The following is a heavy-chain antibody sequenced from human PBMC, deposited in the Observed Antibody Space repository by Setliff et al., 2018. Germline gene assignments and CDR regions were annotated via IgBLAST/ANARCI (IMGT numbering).Heavy chain of an antibody. Sequence: SETLSLTCNVSGGSVSSTSHYWGWIRQPPGKGLEWIGESDHGGNTTIHPSLKSRLTMSVDSSKKQLSLKLTTVTAADTAVYYCRFWSGYYKNDHWGQGTRVTVS. D-gene: IGHD3-3*01. CDR3: RFWSGYYKNDH. CDR1: GGSVSSTSHY. CDR2: SDHGGNT. V-gene: IGHV4-39*07. J-gene: IGHJ4*02.